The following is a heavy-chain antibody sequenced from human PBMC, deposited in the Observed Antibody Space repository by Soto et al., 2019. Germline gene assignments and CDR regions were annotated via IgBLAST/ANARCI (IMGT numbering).Heavy chain of an antibody. D-gene: IGHD2-2*01. J-gene: IGHJ2*01. CDR2: MNPNSGNT. CDR1: GYTFTSYD. CDR3: ARGLRCSSTSCYVLWYFDL. V-gene: IGHV1-8*01. Sequence: QVQLVQSGAEVKKPGASVKVSCKASGYTFTSYDINWVRQATGQGLEWMGWMNPNSGNTGYAQKLQGRVTMTRSTSISTAYMELSSVRSEDTAVYYCARGLRCSSTSCYVLWYFDLWGRGTLVTVSS.